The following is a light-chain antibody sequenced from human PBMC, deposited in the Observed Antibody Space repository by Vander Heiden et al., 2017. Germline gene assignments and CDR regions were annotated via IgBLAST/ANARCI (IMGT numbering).Light chain of an antibody. J-gene: IGKJ4*01. Sequence: EIALTQSSATLSLPPGERATLSCRASQSGSSDLAWYQQKPGQATRLRIYDASNRATGIPARLRGGGSGTDFTLTISSLEPEDFAVYYCQQRSNWLLTFGEGTKVEIK. CDR1: QSGSSD. CDR3: QQRSNWLLT. CDR2: DAS. V-gene: IGKV3-11*01.